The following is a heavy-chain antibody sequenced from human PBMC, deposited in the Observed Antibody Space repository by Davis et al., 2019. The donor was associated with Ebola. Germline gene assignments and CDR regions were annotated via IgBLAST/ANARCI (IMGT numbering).Heavy chain of an antibody. CDR3: ATLDILTAYVSYAMDV. Sequence: ASVKVSCKGSGYSFSDYYMHWVQGAPGKGLEWVGLVDPRAGKTVYAEKFQDRVTITADKSTDTVYMELSSLRYEDTAVYYCATLDILTAYVSYAMDVWGQGTTVTVS. CDR2: VDPRAGKT. D-gene: IGHD3-9*01. CDR1: GYSFSDYY. V-gene: IGHV1-69-2*01. J-gene: IGHJ6*02.